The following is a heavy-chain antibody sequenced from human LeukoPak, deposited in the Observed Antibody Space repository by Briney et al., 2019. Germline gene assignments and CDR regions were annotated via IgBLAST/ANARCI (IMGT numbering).Heavy chain of an antibody. CDR2: IYYSGST. D-gene: IGHD3-10*01. CDR3: ARHSVSIWFGELLSSGGDWFDP. V-gene: IGHV4-59*01. J-gene: IGHJ5*02. Sequence: SETLSFTCTGSGGSISNIYWSWLRQPPGQGRVWLVNIYYSGSTNYNPSLKSQAPISVDTPKNQFSLKLSTVSAADTAAYYCARHSVSIWFGELLSSGGDWFDPWGQGTLVTVSS. CDR1: GGSISNIY.